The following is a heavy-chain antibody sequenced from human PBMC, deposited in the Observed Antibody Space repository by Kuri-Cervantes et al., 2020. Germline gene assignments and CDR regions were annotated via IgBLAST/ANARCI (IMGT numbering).Heavy chain of an antibody. Sequence: GGSLRLSCAAPGFTFSSYAMSWVRQAPGKGLEWVSAISGSGGSTYYADSVKGRFIISRDNAKNSLYLQMNSLRAEDTVVYYCARAGQVDSYLTRFDYWGQGTLVTVSS. CDR1: GFTFSSYA. CDR3: ARAGQVDSYLTRFDY. J-gene: IGHJ4*02. D-gene: IGHD5-18*01. V-gene: IGHV3-23*01. CDR2: ISGSGGST.